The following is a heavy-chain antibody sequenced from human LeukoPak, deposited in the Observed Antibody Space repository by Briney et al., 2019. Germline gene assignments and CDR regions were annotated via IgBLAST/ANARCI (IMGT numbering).Heavy chain of an antibody. V-gene: IGHV3-33*01. Sequence: PGRSLRLSCAASGFTFSSYGMHWVRQAPGKGLEWVAVIWYDGSNKYYADSVKGRFTISRDNAKNSLYLQMTSLRAEDTAVYYCARRGNFDYWGQGTLVTVSS. J-gene: IGHJ4*02. CDR3: ARRGNFDY. CDR2: IWYDGSNK. CDR1: GFTFSSYG.